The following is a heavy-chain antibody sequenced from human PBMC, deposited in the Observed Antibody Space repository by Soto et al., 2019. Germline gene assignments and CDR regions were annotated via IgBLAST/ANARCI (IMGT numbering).Heavy chain of an antibody. CDR1: GDSVFSSTAA. CDR3: ARDRSGSGWFNAFDI. Sequence: SETLSLTCAISGDSVFSSTAAWNWIRQSPSRGLEWLGRTYYRSKWYNDYAVSVKSRITINPDTSKHQFSLQLNSVTPEDTAVYYCARDRSGSGWFNAFDIWGHGTMVTVSS. J-gene: IGHJ3*02. CDR2: TYYRSKWYN. D-gene: IGHD6-19*01. V-gene: IGHV6-1*01.